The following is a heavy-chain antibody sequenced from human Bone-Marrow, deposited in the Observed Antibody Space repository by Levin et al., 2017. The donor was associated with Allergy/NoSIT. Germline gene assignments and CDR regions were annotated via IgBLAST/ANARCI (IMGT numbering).Heavy chain of an antibody. V-gene: IGHV1-18*01. J-gene: IGHJ4*02. D-gene: IGHD5-18*01. CDR2: INPYDGYT. CDR3: ARARGYTHGYRVVELDV. CDR1: SYSLTTYG. Sequence: ASVKVSCKASSYSLTTYGLIWMRQAPGQGLEWMGWINPYDGYTKYAQKFQGRVTLTTDTSTDTAYMELTTLTFDDTAVYYCARARGYTHGYRVVELDVWGQGTLITVSS.